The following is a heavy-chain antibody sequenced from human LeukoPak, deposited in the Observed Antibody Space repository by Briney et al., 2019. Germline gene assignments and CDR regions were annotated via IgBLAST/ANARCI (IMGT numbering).Heavy chain of an antibody. CDR2: VYFTGST. V-gene: IGHV4-59*01. Sequence: SETMSLTCTVSGVSISNYYWNWIRQPPGKALEWIGYVYFTGSTNYNPSLKSRVTLSIDTSKSQLSLKLSSVTAADTAVYYCARWRSSAHYWDSWGQGTLVTVSS. J-gene: IGHJ4*02. CDR1: GVSISNYY. CDR3: ARWRSSAHYWDS. D-gene: IGHD3-22*01.